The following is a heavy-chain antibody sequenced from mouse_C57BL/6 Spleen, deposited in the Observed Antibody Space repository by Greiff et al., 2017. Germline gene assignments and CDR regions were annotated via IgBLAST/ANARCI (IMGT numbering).Heavy chain of an antibody. Sequence: QVHVKQPGAELVRPGTSVKLSCKASGYTFTSYWMHWVKQRPGQGLEWIGVIDPSDSYTNYNQKFKGKATLTVDTSSSTAYMQLSSLTSEDSAVYYCARFYDYDLSGLGFDVWGTGTTVTVSS. V-gene: IGHV1-59*01. D-gene: IGHD2-4*01. CDR2: IDPSDSYT. CDR1: GYTFTSYW. J-gene: IGHJ1*03. CDR3: ARFYDYDLSGLGFDV.